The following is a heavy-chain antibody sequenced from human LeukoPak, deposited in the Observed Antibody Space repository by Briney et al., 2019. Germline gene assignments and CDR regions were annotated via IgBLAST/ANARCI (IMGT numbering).Heavy chain of an antibody. V-gene: IGHV4-39*07. CDR3: ARDLSPLLYYYGSGSYAD. J-gene: IGHJ4*02. Sequence: SETLSLTCTVAGGSISSGSYYWGWIRQPPGKGLEWIGSVYYSGSSYYNPSLKSRVTISLASSKSHFSLRMSSVTAADTAVYYCARDLSPLLYYYGSGSYADWGQGTLVTVSS. CDR2: VYYSGSS. D-gene: IGHD3-10*01. CDR1: GGSISSGSYY.